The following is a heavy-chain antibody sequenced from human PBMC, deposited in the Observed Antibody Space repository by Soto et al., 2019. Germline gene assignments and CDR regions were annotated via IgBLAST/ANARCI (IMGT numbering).Heavy chain of an antibody. J-gene: IGHJ6*03. Sequence: GGSLRLSCAASGFTFSSYSMNWVRQAPGKGLEWVSSISSSSSYIYYADSVKGRFTISRDNAKNSLYLQMNSLRAEDTAVYYCGNLKGGGGPYWIHYYYDMDVWGKGTTVTVSS. CDR3: GNLKGGGGPYWIHYYYDMDV. D-gene: IGHD3-16*01. V-gene: IGHV3-21*01. CDR1: GFTFSSYS. CDR2: ISSSSSYI.